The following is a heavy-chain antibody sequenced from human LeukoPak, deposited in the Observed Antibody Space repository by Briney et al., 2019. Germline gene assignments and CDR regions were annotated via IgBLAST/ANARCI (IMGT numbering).Heavy chain of an antibody. Sequence: PSETLSLTCTVSGGSISIYYWSWIRQPPEKGLHCIGYISYSGNTNYNPSLKSRVTMSVDTSKNHFSLNLSSVTAADRAVYYCARYGYNSLHFDYWGQGTLVTVSS. CDR3: ARYGYNSLHFDY. V-gene: IGHV4-59*01. J-gene: IGHJ4*02. CDR2: ISYSGNT. CDR1: GGSISIYY. D-gene: IGHD5-24*01.